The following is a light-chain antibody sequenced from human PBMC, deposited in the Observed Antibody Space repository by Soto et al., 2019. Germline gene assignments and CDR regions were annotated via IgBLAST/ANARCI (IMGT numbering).Light chain of an antibody. CDR1: QSVSSD. V-gene: IGKV3-15*01. CDR2: GAS. J-gene: IGKJ5*01. Sequence: IVMTQSAATLSVSPGERATLSYRASQSVSSDLAWYQQKPGQAPRLLIYGASTRAIGIPARFSGSGSGTEFTLTISSLQSEDFAVYYCQQYNKWPPTFGQGTRLEI. CDR3: QQYNKWPPT.